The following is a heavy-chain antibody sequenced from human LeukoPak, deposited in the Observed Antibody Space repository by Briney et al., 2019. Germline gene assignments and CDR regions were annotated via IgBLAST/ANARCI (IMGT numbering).Heavy chain of an antibody. D-gene: IGHD1-26*01. J-gene: IGHJ4*02. Sequence: GGSLRLSCAASGFTFSSYAMSWVRQAPGKGLEWVSAISGSGDSTYYGDSVKGRFTISRDNSKNTLYLQMNSLRAEDTAVYYCARDSVGTTNYFDYWGQGTLVTVSS. CDR1: GFTFSSYA. CDR2: ISGSGDST. V-gene: IGHV3-23*01. CDR3: ARDSVGTTNYFDY.